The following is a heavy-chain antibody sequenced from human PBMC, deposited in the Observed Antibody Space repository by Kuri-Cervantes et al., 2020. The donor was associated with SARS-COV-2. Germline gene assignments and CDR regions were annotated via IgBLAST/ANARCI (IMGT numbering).Heavy chain of an antibody. Sequence: SQTLSLTCAVYGGSFSGYYWSWIRQPPGRGLEWIGYLYSSGSTNYNPSLMSRLTISADTSKNQFPLNLSSVTDADTAVYYCASDKLGYCTNGCYYYGMDVWGQGTTVTVSS. CDR2: LYSSGST. V-gene: IGHV4-34*11. D-gene: IGHD2-8*01. J-gene: IGHJ6*02. CDR1: GGSFSGYY. CDR3: ASDKLGYCTNGCYYYGMDV.